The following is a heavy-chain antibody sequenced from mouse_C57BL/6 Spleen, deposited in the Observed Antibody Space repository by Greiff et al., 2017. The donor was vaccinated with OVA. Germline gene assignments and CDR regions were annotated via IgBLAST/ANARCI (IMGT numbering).Heavy chain of an antibody. J-gene: IGHJ4*01. D-gene: IGHD3-2*02. CDR1: GYTFTSYG. CDR2: IYPRSGNT. Sequence: VMLVESGAELARPGASVKLSCKASGYTFTSYGISWVKQRTGQGLEWIGEIYPRSGNTYYNEKFKGKATLTADKSSSTAYMELRSLTSEDSAVYFCARMDSSGYVGAMDYWGQGTSVTVSS. V-gene: IGHV1-81*01. CDR3: ARMDSSGYVGAMDY.